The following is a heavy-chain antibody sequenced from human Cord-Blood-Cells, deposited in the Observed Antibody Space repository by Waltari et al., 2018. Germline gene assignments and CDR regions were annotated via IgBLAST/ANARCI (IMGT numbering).Heavy chain of an antibody. J-gene: IGHJ4*02. V-gene: IGHV3-21*01. Sequence: EVQLVESGVGLVKPGGSLRLSCAASGFTFSSYSMNWVRQAPGKGREWVSSISSSSSYIYYADSVKGRFTISRDNAKNSLYLQMNSLRAEDTAVYYCARAVRERRIDYWGQGTLVTVSS. CDR1: GFTFSSYS. CDR3: ARAVRERRIDY. CDR2: ISSSSSYI. D-gene: IGHD1-1*01.